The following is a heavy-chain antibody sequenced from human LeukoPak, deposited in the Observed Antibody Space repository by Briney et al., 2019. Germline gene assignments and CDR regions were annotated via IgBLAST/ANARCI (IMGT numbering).Heavy chain of an antibody. CDR2: INPNSGGT. J-gene: IGHJ6*02. CDR3: ARVPLGACSSTSCYYGMDV. V-gene: IGHV1-2*02. D-gene: IGHD2-2*01. Sequence: ASVKVSCKASGYTFTGYYMHWVRQAPGQGLEWMGWINPNSGGTNYAQKFQGRVTMTRDMSISTAYMELSRLRSDDTAVYYCARVPLGACSSTSCYYGMDVWGQGTTVTVSS. CDR1: GYTFTGYY.